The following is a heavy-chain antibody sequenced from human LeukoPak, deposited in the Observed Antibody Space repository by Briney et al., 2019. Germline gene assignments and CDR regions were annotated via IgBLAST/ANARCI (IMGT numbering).Heavy chain of an antibody. D-gene: IGHD6-19*01. CDR3: ARGLAVAGPGVDY. CDR1: GGSISSGGYY. V-gene: IGHV4-31*03. CDR2: IYYSGST. Sequence: PSETLSLTCTVSGGSISSGGYYWSWIRQHPGKGLEWIGYIYYSGSTYYNPSLKSRVTISVDTSKNQFSLKLSSVTAADTAVYYCARGLAVAGPGVDYWGQGTLVTVSS. J-gene: IGHJ4*02.